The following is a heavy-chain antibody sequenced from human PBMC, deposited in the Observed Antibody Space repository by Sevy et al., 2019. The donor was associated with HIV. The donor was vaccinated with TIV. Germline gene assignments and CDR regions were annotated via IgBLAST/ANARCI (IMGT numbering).Heavy chain of an antibody. V-gene: IGHV7-4-1*02. CDR2: INTNTGNP. CDR1: GYTFTSYA. J-gene: IGHJ5*02. Sequence: ASVKVSCKASGYTFTSYAMNWVRQAPGQGLEWMGWINTNTGNPTYAQGFTGRFVFSLDTSVSTAYLQISSLKAEDTGGYFFGGGGKGAAGGGPDWFDPWGQGTLVTVSS. D-gene: IGHD6-13*01. CDR3: GGGGKGAAGGGPDWFDP.